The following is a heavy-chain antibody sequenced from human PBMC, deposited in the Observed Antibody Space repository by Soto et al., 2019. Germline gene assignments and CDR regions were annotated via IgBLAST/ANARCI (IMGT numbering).Heavy chain of an antibody. CDR3: ARPREAGKNYYGVDV. Sequence: EVQLVQSGAEVKKPGESLKISCKGSGYSFTSYWIGWVRQMPGKGLEWMGIIYPGDSDSRYSPSFQGQVTISADKSISTAYLQWSSLKASDTAMYYCARPREAGKNYYGVDVWGQGTTVTVSS. J-gene: IGHJ6*02. D-gene: IGHD6-19*01. CDR1: GYSFTSYW. CDR2: IYPGDSDS. V-gene: IGHV5-51*01.